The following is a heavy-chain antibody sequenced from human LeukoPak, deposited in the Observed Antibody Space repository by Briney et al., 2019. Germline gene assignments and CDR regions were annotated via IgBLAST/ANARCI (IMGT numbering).Heavy chain of an antibody. Sequence: SETLSLTCTVSGGSISSSSYYWGWIRQPPGKGLEWIGTIYYSGSTYYNPSLKSRVTISVDTSKNQFSLKLSSVTAADTAVYYCARAGGVTAGIDYWGQGTLVTVSS. J-gene: IGHJ4*02. V-gene: IGHV4-39*07. CDR3: ARAGGVTAGIDY. CDR2: IYYSGST. D-gene: IGHD2-2*02. CDR1: GGSISSSSYY.